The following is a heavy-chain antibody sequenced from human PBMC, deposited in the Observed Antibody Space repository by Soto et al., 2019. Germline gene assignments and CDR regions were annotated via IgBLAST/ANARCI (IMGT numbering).Heavy chain of an antibody. V-gene: IGHV4-59*01. D-gene: IGHD3-3*01. J-gene: IGHJ5*02. CDR2: ISIIGNT. CDR3: ARGREDFHAGSGPRWMWLAP. Sequence: QVQLQESGPGLVKPSETLSLTCTVSGGSISSDFWSWIRQPPGKGLEWIGYISIIGNTDYSPSLKGRANISASTSRNQFSRKLSAVKTADAAVYFCARGREDFHAGSGPRWMWLAPWGQGALVTVSS. CDR1: GGSISSDF.